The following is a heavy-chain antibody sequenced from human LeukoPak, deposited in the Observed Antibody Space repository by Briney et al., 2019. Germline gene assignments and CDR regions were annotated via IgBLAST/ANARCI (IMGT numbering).Heavy chain of an antibody. V-gene: IGHV3-53*05. D-gene: IGHD1-14*01. Sequence: PGGSLRLSCAASGFTVSSNYMSWVRQAPGKGLEWVSVIYSGGSTYYADSVKGRFTISRDNSKNTLYLQMNSLRAEDTAVYYCARDRMPDYYYYYMDVWGKGTTVTVSS. CDR1: GFTVSSNY. CDR2: IYSGGST. J-gene: IGHJ6*03. CDR3: ARDRMPDYYYYYMDV.